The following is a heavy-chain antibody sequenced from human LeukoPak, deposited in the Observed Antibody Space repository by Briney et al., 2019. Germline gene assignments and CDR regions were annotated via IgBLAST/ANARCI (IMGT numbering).Heavy chain of an antibody. Sequence: GGSLRLSCAASGFTFSSYSMNWVRQAPGKGLEWVSVIYSGGSTYYADSVKGRFTISRDNSKNTLYLQMNSLRAEDTAVYYCARDDGSSWFDFDYWGQGTLVTVSS. V-gene: IGHV3-66*02. CDR3: ARDDGSSWFDFDY. CDR2: IYSGGST. D-gene: IGHD6-13*01. CDR1: GFTFSSYS. J-gene: IGHJ4*02.